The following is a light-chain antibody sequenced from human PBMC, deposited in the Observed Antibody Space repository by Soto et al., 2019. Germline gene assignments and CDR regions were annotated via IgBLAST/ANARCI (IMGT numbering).Light chain of an antibody. CDR2: KAS. J-gene: IGKJ1*01. Sequence: DIQMTQSPSILSASVGDRVTISCRASQSISSWLAWYQQKPGKAPNLLIYKASHLENGVPSRFSGSGSGTEVTITISSLQPGDCETYYGQHYNTYPWTFGQGTKVDIK. CDR1: QSISSW. CDR3: QHYNTYPWT. V-gene: IGKV1-5*03.